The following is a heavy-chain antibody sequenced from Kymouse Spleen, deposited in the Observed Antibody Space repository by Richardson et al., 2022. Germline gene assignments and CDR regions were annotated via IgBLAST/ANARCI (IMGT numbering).Heavy chain of an antibody. V-gene: IGHV3-33*01. CDR1: GFTFSSYG. CDR2: IWYDGSNK. CDR3: ARGEQQLFHFDY. J-gene: IGHJ4*02. D-gene: IGHD6-13*01. Sequence: QVQLVESGGGVVQPGRSLRLSCAASGFTFSSYGMHWVRQAPGKGLEWVAVIWYDGSNKYYADSVKGRFTISRDNSKNTLYLQMNSLRAEDTAVYYCARGEQQLFHFDYWGQGTLVTVSS.